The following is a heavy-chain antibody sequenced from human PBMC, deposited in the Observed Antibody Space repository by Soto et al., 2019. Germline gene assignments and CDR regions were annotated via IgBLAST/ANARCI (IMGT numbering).Heavy chain of an antibody. J-gene: IGHJ5*02. CDR2: IYYSGST. V-gene: IGHV4-59*08. Sequence: PSETLSLTCSVSGGSISSYYWSWIRQPPGKGLEWIGYIYYSGSTSLSPSLKSRVTMSVDTSKNQFSLKLRSVTAADTAVFYCARTPIGYCSGGTCSNWFDPWGQGTLVTVS. CDR3: ARTPIGYCSGGTCSNWFDP. CDR1: GGSISSYY. D-gene: IGHD2-15*01.